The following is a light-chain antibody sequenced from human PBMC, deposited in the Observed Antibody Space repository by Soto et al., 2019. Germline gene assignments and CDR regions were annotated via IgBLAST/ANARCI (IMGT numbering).Light chain of an antibody. CDR1: QSVSSSD. V-gene: IGKV3-20*01. J-gene: IGKJ2*01. CDR2: SAS. CDR3: QQYDT. Sequence: IVLTQSPGTLSLSPGERATLSCRASQSVSSSDLAWYQQKPGQAPRLLIDSASSRATGIPDRFSGSGSGTDFTLTISRLEPEDFAVYYCQQYDTFGQGTQLEIK.